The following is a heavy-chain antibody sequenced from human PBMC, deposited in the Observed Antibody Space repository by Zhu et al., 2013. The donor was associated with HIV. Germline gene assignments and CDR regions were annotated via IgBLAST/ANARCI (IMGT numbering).Heavy chain of an antibody. D-gene: IGHD3-22*01. V-gene: IGHV1-46*01. CDR2: INPSGGST. Sequence: QAELLQSPTEVKKPGASVKVSCKASGYTFTSYYMHWVRQAPGQGLEWMGIINPSGGSTSYAQKFQGRVTMTRDTSTSTVYMELSSLRSEDTAVYYCARDYDSSGYGGVNWFDPWGQGTLVTVSS. CDR3: ARDYDSSGYGGVNWFDP. J-gene: IGHJ5*02. CDR1: GYTFTSYY.